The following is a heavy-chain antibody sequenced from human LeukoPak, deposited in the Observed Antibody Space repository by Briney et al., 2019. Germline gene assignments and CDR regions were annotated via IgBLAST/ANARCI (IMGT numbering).Heavy chain of an antibody. CDR3: ARELNYYDSSGYGAVTGDCAFDI. D-gene: IGHD3-22*01. V-gene: IGHV4-39*07. CDR2: IFYSGST. J-gene: IGHJ3*02. Sequence: KASETLSLTCTVSSGSISTSNYYWGWVRQPPGKALEWIGNIFYSGSTYYSPSLKSRVTISLDTSRNQFSLKLNSVTAADTAVYYCARELNYYDSSGYGAVTGDCAFDIWGQGTMVTVSS. CDR1: SGSISTSNYY.